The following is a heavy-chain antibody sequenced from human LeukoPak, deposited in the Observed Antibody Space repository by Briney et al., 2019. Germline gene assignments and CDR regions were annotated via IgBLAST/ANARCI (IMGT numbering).Heavy chain of an antibody. CDR1: GFSFNRNN. CDR3: ARETILAVAGDF. V-gene: IGHV3-48*01. D-gene: IGHD6-19*01. CDR2: ISSTSITM. Sequence: GRSLRLSCAASGFSFNRNNMKWVRQSPGKGLEWGSYISSTSITMYYADSVKGRFTISRDNAKNSLYLQMNSLRADDTAVYYCARETILAVAGDFWGQGTLVTVSS. J-gene: IGHJ4*02.